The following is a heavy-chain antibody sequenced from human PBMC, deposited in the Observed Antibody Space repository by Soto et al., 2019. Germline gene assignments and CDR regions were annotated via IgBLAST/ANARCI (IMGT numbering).Heavy chain of an antibody. CDR3: ARLVGFCRGGSCYSAFYFDD. CDR1: GYSVTSDNW. V-gene: IGHV4-28*01. CDR2: IFYTGST. J-gene: IGHJ4*02. Sequence: QVQLQESGPGMVKASDTLSLTCVVSGYSVTSDNWWGWIRQPPGKGLEWIGYIFYTGSTNFTPSLKSRVTMSVDTSKNQFSLQLNSVTAADTAVYYCARLVGFCRGGSCYSAFYFDDWGQGALVTVSS. D-gene: IGHD2-15*01.